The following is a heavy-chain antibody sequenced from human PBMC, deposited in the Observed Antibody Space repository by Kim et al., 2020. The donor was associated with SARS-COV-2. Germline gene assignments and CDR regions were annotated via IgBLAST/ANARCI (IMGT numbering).Heavy chain of an antibody. Sequence: GGSLRLSCAASGFTFSSYWMSWVRQAPGKGLEWVANIKQDGSEKYYVDSVKGRFTISRDNAKNSLYLQMNSLRAEDTAVYYCARDGLGSSWSYYYYMDVWGKGTTVTVSS. J-gene: IGHJ6*03. CDR3: ARDGLGSSWSYYYYMDV. D-gene: IGHD6-13*01. CDR2: IKQDGSEK. CDR1: GFTFSSYW. V-gene: IGHV3-7*01.